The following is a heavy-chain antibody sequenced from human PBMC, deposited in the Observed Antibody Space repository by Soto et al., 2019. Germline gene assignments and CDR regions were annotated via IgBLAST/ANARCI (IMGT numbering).Heavy chain of an antibody. CDR1: GYAFTAYG. V-gene: IGHV1-18*01. J-gene: IGHJ4*02. CDR3: ARDNGQWLVG. D-gene: IGHD6-19*01. CDR2: ISGFNGNT. Sequence: QVQLVQSGAEVKKPGASVKVSCKASGYAFTAYGISCVRQAPGQGLEWMGRISGFNGNTNYAQKLQGRVTMTTDTSTSTAYMELRSLRSDDTAVYYCARDNGQWLVGWGQGTLVTVSS.